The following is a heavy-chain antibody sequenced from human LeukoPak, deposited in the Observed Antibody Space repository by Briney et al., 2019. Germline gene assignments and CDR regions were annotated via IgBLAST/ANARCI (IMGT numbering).Heavy chain of an antibody. D-gene: IGHD5-18*01. CDR3: ATEADTAMALPKN. CDR2: IKSKTDGGTA. CDR1: GFTFTYAW. J-gene: IGHJ4*02. Sequence: GGSLRLSCAASGFTFTYAWMSWVRLAPGKGLEWVGRIKSKTDGGTADYAAPVKGRFTISRDDSKNMVFLQMNSLKIADTALYFCATEADTAMALPKNWGQGTLVTVSS. V-gene: IGHV3-15*01.